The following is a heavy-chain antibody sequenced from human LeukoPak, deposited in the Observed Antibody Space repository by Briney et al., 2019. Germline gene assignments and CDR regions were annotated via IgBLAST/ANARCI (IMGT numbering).Heavy chain of an antibody. J-gene: IGHJ5*02. CDR3: ARDLRITMVRGFDP. V-gene: IGHV4-34*01. CDR1: GGSFSGYY. CDR2: INHSGST. D-gene: IGHD3-10*01. Sequence: SETLSLTCAVYGGSFSGYYWSWIRQPPGKGLEWIGEINHSGSTNYNPSLKSRVTISVDTSKNQFSLKLSSVTAADTAVYYCARDLRITMVRGFDPWGQGTLVTVSS.